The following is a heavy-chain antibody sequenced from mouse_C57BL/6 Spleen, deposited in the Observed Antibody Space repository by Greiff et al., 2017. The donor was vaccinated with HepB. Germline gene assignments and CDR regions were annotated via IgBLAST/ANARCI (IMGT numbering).Heavy chain of an antibody. CDR3: TRERGTGPYYAMDY. CDR2: ISSGGDYI. D-gene: IGHD4-1*01. V-gene: IGHV5-9-1*02. CDR1: GFTFSSYA. Sequence: EVKLVESGEGLVKPGGSLKLSCAASGFTFSSYAMSWVRQTPEKRLEWVAYISSGGDYIYYADTVKGRFTISRDNARNTLYLQMSSLKSEDTAMYYWTRERGTGPYYAMDYWGQGTSVTVSS. J-gene: IGHJ4*01.